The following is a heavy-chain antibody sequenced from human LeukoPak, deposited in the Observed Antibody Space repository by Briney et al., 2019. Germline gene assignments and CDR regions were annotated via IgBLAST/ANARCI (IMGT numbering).Heavy chain of an antibody. Sequence: SETLSLTCTVSGGSISSYYWSWIRQPAGKGLEWIGRIYTSGSTNYNPSLKSRVTMSVDTSKNQFSLKLSSVTAADTAVYYCARLMSGSLTRGRYFDYWGQGTLVTVSS. CDR1: GGSISSYY. CDR2: IYTSGST. V-gene: IGHV4-4*07. D-gene: IGHD1-26*01. CDR3: ARLMSGSLTRGRYFDY. J-gene: IGHJ4*02.